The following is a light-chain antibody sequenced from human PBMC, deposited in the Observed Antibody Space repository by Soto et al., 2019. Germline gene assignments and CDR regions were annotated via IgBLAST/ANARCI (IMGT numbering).Light chain of an antibody. CDR3: QQYNNWPP. CDR2: GAS. Sequence: EIVMTQSPATLSVSPGERATLSCRASQSVSSNLAWYQQKPGQAPRLLIYGASTRATGIPARFSGSGSGTEFTLTISSLQSEDFAVYYCQQYNNWPPFGGGTTVEIK. J-gene: IGKJ4*01. CDR1: QSVSSN. V-gene: IGKV3-15*01.